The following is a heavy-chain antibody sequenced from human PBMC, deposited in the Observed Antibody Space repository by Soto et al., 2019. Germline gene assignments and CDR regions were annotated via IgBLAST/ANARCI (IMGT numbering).Heavy chain of an antibody. CDR1: GGTFSSYA. Sequence: GASVKVSCKASGGTFSSYAISGVRQAPGQGLEWMGGIIPIFGTANYAQKFQGRVTITADESTSTAYMELSSLRSEDTAVYYCARGYSSGWTSSYYFDYWGQGTLVTVSS. V-gene: IGHV1-69*13. J-gene: IGHJ4*02. D-gene: IGHD6-19*01. CDR2: IIPIFGTA. CDR3: ARGYSSGWTSSYYFDY.